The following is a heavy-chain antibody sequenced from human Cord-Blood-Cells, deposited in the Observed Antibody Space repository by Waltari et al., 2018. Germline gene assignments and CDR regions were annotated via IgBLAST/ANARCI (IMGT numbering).Heavy chain of an antibody. J-gene: IGHJ6*03. Sequence: VQLVESGGGVVKPGGSLRHSCAASGFTFSRHWMRWVRQALGKGRVWVVNIKQDGSEKYYVDSVKGRFTISRDNAKNSLYLQMNSLRAEDTAVYYCARDYEYQLLYSGYYYYYMDVWGKGTTVTVSS. CDR2: IKQDGSEK. V-gene: IGHV3-7*01. CDR1: GFTFSRHW. D-gene: IGHD2-2*02. CDR3: ARDYEYQLLYSGYYYYYMDV.